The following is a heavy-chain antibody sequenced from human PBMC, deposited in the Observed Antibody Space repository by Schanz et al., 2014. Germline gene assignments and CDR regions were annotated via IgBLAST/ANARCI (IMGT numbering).Heavy chain of an antibody. CDR2: IIPILGIA. CDR3: ASSGAGYSSSWDFDY. D-gene: IGHD6-13*01. CDR1: GGTFSSYT. J-gene: IGHJ4*02. V-gene: IGHV1-69*02. Sequence: QVQLVQSEAEVKKPGSSVTVSCKASGGTFSSYTISWVRPAPGQGLEWMGRIIPILGIANYAQNFQGRVTITADKSTSTAYMELTSLRSEDTAVYYCASSGAGYSSSWDFDYWGQGTLVTVSS.